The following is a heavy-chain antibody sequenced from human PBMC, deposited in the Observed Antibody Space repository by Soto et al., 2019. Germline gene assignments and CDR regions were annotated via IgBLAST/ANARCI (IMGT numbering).Heavy chain of an antibody. Sequence: SETLSLTCTVSGGSISSYYWSWIRQPPGKGLEWIGYIYYSGSTNYNPSLKSRVTISVDTSKNQFSLKLSSVTAADTAVYYCARVASGVYYYDSSGYYYCYFDYWGQGTLVTVSS. D-gene: IGHD3-22*01. V-gene: IGHV4-59*12. CDR2: IYYSGST. CDR3: ARVASGVYYYDSSGYYYCYFDY. J-gene: IGHJ4*02. CDR1: GGSISSYY.